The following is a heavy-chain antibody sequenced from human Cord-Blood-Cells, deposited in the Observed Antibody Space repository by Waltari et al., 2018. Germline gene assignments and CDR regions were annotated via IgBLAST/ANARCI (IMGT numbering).Heavy chain of an antibody. Sequence: QLQLQESGPGLVKPSETLSLTCTVSGGSISSSSYYWGWIRQPPGKGLEWIGSIYYSGGTYYNPSLKSRVTISVDTSKNQFSLKLSSVTAADTAVYYCASHYDILSFKYYFDYWGQGTLVTVSS. V-gene: IGHV4-39*01. CDR2: IYYSGGT. D-gene: IGHD3-9*01. J-gene: IGHJ4*02. CDR1: GGSISSSSYY. CDR3: ASHYDILSFKYYFDY.